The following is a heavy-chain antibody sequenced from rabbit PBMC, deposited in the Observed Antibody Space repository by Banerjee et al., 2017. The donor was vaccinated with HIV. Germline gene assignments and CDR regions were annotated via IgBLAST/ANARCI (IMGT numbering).Heavy chain of an antibody. CDR1: GFDFSTYYM. CDR2: IYISTAIT. V-gene: IGHV1S45*01. D-gene: IGHD6-1*01. J-gene: IGHJ4*01. CDR3: ARDAADYGNARDL. Sequence: QQQLEESGGGLVQPGGSLKLSCKASGFDFSTYYMSWVRQAPGKGLESIACIYISTAITYYASWVNGRFTISKTSSTTVTLQMTSLTAADTATYFCARDAADYGNARDLWGPGTLVTVS.